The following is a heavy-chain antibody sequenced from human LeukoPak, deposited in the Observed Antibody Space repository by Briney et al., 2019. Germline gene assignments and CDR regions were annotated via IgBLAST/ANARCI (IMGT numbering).Heavy chain of an antibody. D-gene: IGHD3-22*01. Sequence: GGSLRLSCAASGFTFSSYAMSWVRQAPGKGLEWVSAISGSGGSTYYADSVKGRFTISRDNSKNTLYLQVNSLRAEDTAVYYCAKVGSYYYDSSGYYPDYYGMDVWGQGTTVTVSS. CDR2: ISGSGGST. J-gene: IGHJ6*02. V-gene: IGHV3-23*01. CDR3: AKVGSYYYDSSGYYPDYYGMDV. CDR1: GFTFSSYA.